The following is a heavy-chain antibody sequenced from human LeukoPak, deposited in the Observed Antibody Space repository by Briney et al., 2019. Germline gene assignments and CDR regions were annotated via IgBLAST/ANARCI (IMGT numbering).Heavy chain of an antibody. CDR3: AKVTASGFFDY. CDR2: IYYTGST. CDR1: GGSISSSSYY. J-gene: IGHJ4*02. D-gene: IGHD2-21*02. Sequence: SETLSLTCTVSGGSISSSSYYWGWIRQPPGKGLEWIASIYYTGSTYYNPSRKSRVTISLDASKKQFSLKLSSVTAADTAVYYCAKVTASGFFDYWGQGTLVTVSS. V-gene: IGHV4-39*07.